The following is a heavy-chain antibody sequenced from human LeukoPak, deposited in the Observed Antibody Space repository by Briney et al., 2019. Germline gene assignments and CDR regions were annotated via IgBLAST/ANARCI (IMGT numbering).Heavy chain of an antibody. CDR1: GGSISSYY. CDR2: IYYSGST. V-gene: IGHV4-59*01. J-gene: IGHJ2*01. D-gene: IGHD6-13*01. Sequence: SETLSLTCTVSGGSISSYYWSWIRQPPGKGLEWIGYIYYSGSTNYNPSLKSRVTISVDTSKNQFSLKLSSVTAADTAVYYCARVDPRYSSSWYVSWYFDLWGRGTLVTVSS. CDR3: ARVDPRYSSSWYVSWYFDL.